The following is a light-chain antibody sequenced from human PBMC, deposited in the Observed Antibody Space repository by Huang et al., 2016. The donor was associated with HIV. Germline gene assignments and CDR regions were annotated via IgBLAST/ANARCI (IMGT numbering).Light chain of an antibody. CDR3: QQYEESPLT. CDR1: QSINNKY. V-gene: IGKV3D-20*01. CDR2: DAS. Sequence: EIVLTQSPATLSLSPGERATLSCGASQSINNKYLAWYQQKPGLAPRLLIYDASKRATGVPDRFSGSGSGTDFSLSISRLESEDVAVYYCQQYEESPLTFGGGTEVKIK. J-gene: IGKJ4*01.